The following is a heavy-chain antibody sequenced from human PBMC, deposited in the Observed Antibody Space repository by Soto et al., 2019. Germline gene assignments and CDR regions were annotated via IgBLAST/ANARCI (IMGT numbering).Heavy chain of an antibody. J-gene: IGHJ4*02. CDR3: GSFSDRITPATIVD. CDR2: IYHSGTT. Sequence: QVLLQESGPGLVQPSQTLSLTCSVSGVSISSVGYYWTWIRQHPGESLEWIGYIYHSGTTFYNPSLKSRLTISVDTSKNQFSLRLSSVTAADTAVYYCGSFSDRITPATIVDWGQGTLVTVSS. CDR1: GVSISSVGYY. D-gene: IGHD2-2*02. V-gene: IGHV4-31*03.